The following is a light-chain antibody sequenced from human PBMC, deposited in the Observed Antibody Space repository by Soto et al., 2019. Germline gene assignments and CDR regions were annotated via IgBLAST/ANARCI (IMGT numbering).Light chain of an antibody. CDR1: QSISSY. V-gene: IGKV1-39*01. CDR3: QQSYSTPFT. CDR2: AAS. J-gene: IGKJ5*01. Sequence: DIQMTQSPSSLSASVGDRVTITCRASQSISSYLNWYQQKPGKAPKLLIYAASSLKSGVPSRFSGSGSGTDFTLTISSLQPEDFATYYCQQSYSTPFTFAQGTRQEI.